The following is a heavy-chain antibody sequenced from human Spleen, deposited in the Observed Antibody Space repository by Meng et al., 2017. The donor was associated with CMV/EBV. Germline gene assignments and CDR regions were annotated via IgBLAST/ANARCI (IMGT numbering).Heavy chain of an antibody. J-gene: IGHJ5*02. CDR2: IYSGGST. D-gene: IGHD2-2*01. Sequence: GESLKISCAASGFTVSSNYMSWVRQAPGKGLEWVSVIYSGGSTYYADSVKGRFTISRDNSKNTLYLQMNSLRAEDTAVYYCAREDCSSTSCYKGGFDPWGQGTLVTVS. CDR1: GFTVSSNY. CDR3: AREDCSSTSCYKGGFDP. V-gene: IGHV3-53*01.